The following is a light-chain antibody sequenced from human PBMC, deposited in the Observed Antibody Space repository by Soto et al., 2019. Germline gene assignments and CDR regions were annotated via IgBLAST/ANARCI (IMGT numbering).Light chain of an antibody. Sequence: DIQMTQSPSSLSASVGDRVTITCRASQSISNYLNWFQQKPGKAPKLLIYAASSLQRGVPSRFSGSGSGTDFTLTICSLQPEDFATYYCQQSYSASPITFGQGTRLEIK. J-gene: IGKJ5*01. CDR2: AAS. V-gene: IGKV1-39*01. CDR1: QSISNY. CDR3: QQSYSASPIT.